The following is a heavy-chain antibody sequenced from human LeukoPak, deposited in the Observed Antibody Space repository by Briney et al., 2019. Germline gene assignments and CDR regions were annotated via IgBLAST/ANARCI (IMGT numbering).Heavy chain of an antibody. CDR3: ARFTGGYYYYFEY. CDR2: ISTYNGNT. J-gene: IGHJ4*02. Sequence: ASVKVSCKTSGYTFTSYGISWVRQAPGQGLEWVGWISTYNGNTNYAQKVQGRVAMTSDTSTSTAYMELRSLRSDDTAVYYCARFTGGYYYYFEYWGQGTLVTVSS. CDR1: GYTFTSYG. D-gene: IGHD2-8*02. V-gene: IGHV1-18*01.